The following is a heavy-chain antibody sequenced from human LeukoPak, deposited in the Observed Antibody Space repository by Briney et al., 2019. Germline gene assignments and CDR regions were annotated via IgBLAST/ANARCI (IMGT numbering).Heavy chain of an antibody. CDR3: ARDEGNGSGWYRGAPRYYGMDV. J-gene: IGHJ6*02. Sequence: GASVKVSCKASGYTFTSYAMNWVRQAPGQGLEWMGWINTNTGNPTYAQGFTGRFVFSLDTSVSTAYLQISSLKAEDTAVYYCARDEGNGSGWYRGAPRYYGMDVWGQGTTVTVSS. CDR2: INTNTGNP. D-gene: IGHD6-19*01. CDR1: GYTFTSYA. V-gene: IGHV7-4-1*02.